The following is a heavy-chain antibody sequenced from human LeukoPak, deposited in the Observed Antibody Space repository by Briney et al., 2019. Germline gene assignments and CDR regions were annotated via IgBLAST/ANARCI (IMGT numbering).Heavy chain of an antibody. J-gene: IGHJ6*02. Sequence: SETLSLTCTVSGGSISSYYWSWIRQPPGKGLEWIGYIYCSGSTYYNPSLKSRVTISVGTSKNQFSLKLSSVTAADTAVYHCARGPTDNYYDRNNYYGMDVWGQGTTVTVSS. D-gene: IGHD3-22*01. CDR2: IYCSGST. V-gene: IGHV4-59*12. CDR3: ARGPTDNYYDRNNYYGMDV. CDR1: GGSISSYY.